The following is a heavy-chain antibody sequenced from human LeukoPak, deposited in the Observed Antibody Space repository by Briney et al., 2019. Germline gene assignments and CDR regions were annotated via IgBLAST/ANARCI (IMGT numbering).Heavy chain of an antibody. V-gene: IGHV3-23*01. J-gene: IGHJ4*02. CDR3: AKHFCTSLDCSLFDS. D-gene: IGHD3/OR15-3a*01. CDR2: IRSAVDTT. Sequence: PGGSLRLSCAASGFTFSNYGVSWVRQAPGKGLEWVSGIRSAVDTTHYADSVKGRFIISRDNSKNTLSLQLNSLRPEDTALYYCAKHFCTSLDCSLFDSWGQGTLVTVSS. CDR1: GFTFSNYG.